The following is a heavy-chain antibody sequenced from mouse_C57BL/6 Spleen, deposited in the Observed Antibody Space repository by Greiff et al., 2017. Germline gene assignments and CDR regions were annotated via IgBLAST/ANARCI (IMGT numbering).Heavy chain of an antibody. CDR2: ISDGGSYT. CDR3: AREGDYGNYFDV. CDR1: GFTFSSYA. V-gene: IGHV5-4*01. J-gene: IGHJ1*03. D-gene: IGHD2-1*01. Sequence: VQLKESGGGLVKPGGSLKLSCAASGFTFSSYAMSWVRQTPEKRLEWVATISDGGSYTYYPDNVKGRFTISRDNAKNNLYLQMSHLKSEDTAMYYCAREGDYGNYFDVWGTGTTVTVSS.